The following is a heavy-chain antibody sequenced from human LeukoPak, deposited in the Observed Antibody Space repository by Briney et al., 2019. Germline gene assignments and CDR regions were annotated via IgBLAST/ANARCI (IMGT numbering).Heavy chain of an antibody. Sequence: SQTLSLTCTVSGGSISSGSYYWSWIRQPPGKGLEWIGYIYYSGSTNYNPSLKSRVTISVDTSKNQFSLKLSSVTAADTAVYYCARHAVPNYYYYGMDVWGQGTTVTVSS. CDR2: IYYSGST. CDR3: ARHAVPNYYYYGMDV. D-gene: IGHD6-19*01. V-gene: IGHV4-61*01. CDR1: GGSISSGSYY. J-gene: IGHJ6*02.